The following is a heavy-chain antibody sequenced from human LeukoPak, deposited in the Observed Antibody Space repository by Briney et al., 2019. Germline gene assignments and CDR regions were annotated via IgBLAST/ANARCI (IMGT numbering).Heavy chain of an antibody. J-gene: IGHJ2*01. Sequence: GASVKVSCKASGGTFSSYAISWVRQAPGQGLEWMGGIIPIFGTANYAQKFQGRVTITADKSTSTAYMELSSLRSEDTAVYYCARDRGILTGYYGYFDLWGRGTLVTVSS. V-gene: IGHV1-69*06. CDR2: IIPIFGTA. CDR1: GGTFSSYA. CDR3: ARDRGILTGYYGYFDL. D-gene: IGHD3-9*01.